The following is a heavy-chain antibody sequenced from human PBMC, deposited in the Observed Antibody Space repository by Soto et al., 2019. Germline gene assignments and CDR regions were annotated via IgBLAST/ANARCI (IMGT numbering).Heavy chain of an antibody. CDR3: AKAGFWSGYYSLVDY. D-gene: IGHD3-3*01. CDR1: GFTFDDYA. V-gene: IGHV3-9*01. J-gene: IGHJ4*02. CDR2: ISWSSGSI. Sequence: EVQLVESGGGLVQPGRSLRLSCAASGFTFDDYAMHWVRQAPGKGLEWVSGISWSSGSIGYADSVKGRFTISRDNAKNSLYLQRNSLRAEETALYYCAKAGFWSGYYSLVDYWGQGTLVTVSS.